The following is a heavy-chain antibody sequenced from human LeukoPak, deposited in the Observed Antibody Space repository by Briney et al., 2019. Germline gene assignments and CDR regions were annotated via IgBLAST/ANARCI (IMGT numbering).Heavy chain of an antibody. CDR1: GFTFSSYG. CDR3: AKAGSQLWGYDSNGYFPYY. V-gene: IGHV3-30*02. CDR2: IRCDGSNK. D-gene: IGHD3-22*01. Sequence: GGSLRLSCAASGFTFSSYGMHWVRQAPGKGLEWVAFIRCDGSNKQYADSVKGRFTISRDNSKNTLYLRMNSLRAEDTAVYYCAKAGSQLWGYDSNGYFPYYWGQGTLVTVSS. J-gene: IGHJ4*02.